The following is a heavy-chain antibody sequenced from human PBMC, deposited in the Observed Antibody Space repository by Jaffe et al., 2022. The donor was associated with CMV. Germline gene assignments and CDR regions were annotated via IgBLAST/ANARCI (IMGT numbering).Heavy chain of an antibody. D-gene: IGHD3-3*01. J-gene: IGHJ4*02. CDR3: ASLGYYDFWSGYYRAFDY. V-gene: IGHV3-74*01. CDR1: GFTFSSYW. Sequence: EVQLVESGGGLVQPGGSLRLSCAASGFTFSSYWMHWVRQAPGKGLVWVSRINSDGSSTSYADSVKGRFTISRDNAKNTLYLQMNSLRAEDTAVYYCASLGYYDFWSGYYRAFDYWGQGTLVTVSS. CDR2: INSDGSST.